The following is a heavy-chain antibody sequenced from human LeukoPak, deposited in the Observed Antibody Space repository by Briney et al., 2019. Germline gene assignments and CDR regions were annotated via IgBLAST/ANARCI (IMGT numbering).Heavy chain of an antibody. Sequence: PSETLSLTCTVSGGSISSGNYYWSWIRQPPGKGLEWIGYIYHSGSIYYNPSLKSRVTISVDRSKNQFSLKLSSVTAADTAVYYCARGFPGGWFDPWGQGTLVTVSS. CDR3: ARGFPGGWFDP. D-gene: IGHD3-10*01. CDR1: GGSISSGNYY. V-gene: IGHV4-30-2*01. CDR2: IYHSGSI. J-gene: IGHJ5*02.